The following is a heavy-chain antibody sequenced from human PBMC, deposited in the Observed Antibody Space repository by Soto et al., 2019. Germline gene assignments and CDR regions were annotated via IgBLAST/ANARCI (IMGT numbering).Heavy chain of an antibody. CDR1: GYTLTELS. CDR3: ATALAEAAVPDAFDI. V-gene: IGHV1-24*01. J-gene: IGHJ3*02. Sequence: QVQLVQSGAEVKKPGASVKVSCKVSGYTLTELSMHWVRQAPGKGLEWMGGFAPEDGETIYAQKFPGLVTMTEDTSTATAYIELSSLRSEDTAVYYCATALAEAAVPDAFDIWGQGTMVAVAS. CDR2: FAPEDGET.